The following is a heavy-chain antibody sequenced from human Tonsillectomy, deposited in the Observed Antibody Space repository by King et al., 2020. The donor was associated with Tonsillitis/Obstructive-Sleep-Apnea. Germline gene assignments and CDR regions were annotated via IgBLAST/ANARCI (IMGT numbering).Heavy chain of an antibody. Sequence: QLVQSGAEVKKPGASMKVSCKASGYTFTNYGISWVRQAPGQGLEWMGWISAYNGYTNSAQKLQGRVTMTTDTSTSTAFMELRSLRSDDTAVYYCARDSMSHYYDSSAYYTFDYWGQGTLVTVSS. CDR1: GYTFTNYG. J-gene: IGHJ4*02. D-gene: IGHD3-22*01. V-gene: IGHV1-18*01. CDR2: ISAYNGYT. CDR3: ARDSMSHYYDSSAYYTFDY.